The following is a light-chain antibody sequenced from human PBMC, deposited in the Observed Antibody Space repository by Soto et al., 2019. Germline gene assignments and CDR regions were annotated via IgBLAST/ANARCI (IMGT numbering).Light chain of an antibody. CDR1: SSNIGKNY. CDR3: GTWDSSLNAELV. V-gene: IGLV1-51*01. CDR2: DNN. Sequence: QSVLTQPPSVSAAPGQKVTISCSGSSSNIGKNYVSWYQQLPGTAPKLLIYDNNRRPSGIPDRFSGSKSGTSATLGITGLQTGDEADYYCGTWDSSLNAELVFGGGTKLTVL. J-gene: IGLJ2*01.